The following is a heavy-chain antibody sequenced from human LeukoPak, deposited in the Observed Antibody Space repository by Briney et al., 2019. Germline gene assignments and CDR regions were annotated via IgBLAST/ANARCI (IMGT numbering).Heavy chain of an antibody. CDR3: SRSRGDDHGDV. CDR1: GFTFSSYA. CDR2: ISSNGGST. J-gene: IGHJ4*02. D-gene: IGHD4-17*01. V-gene: IGHV3-64*01. Sequence: GGSLRLSCAASGFTFSSYAMHWVRQAPGKGLEYVSAISSNGGSTYYANSVKGRFTISRDNSKNTLYLQMGSLRDEDMAVYYFSRSRGDDHGDVWGPGNLVNVSS.